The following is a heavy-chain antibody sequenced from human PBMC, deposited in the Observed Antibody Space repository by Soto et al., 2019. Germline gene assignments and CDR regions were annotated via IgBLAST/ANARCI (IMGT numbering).Heavy chain of an antibody. CDR2: ISGGGGST. CDR3: AKTETFNGYYNAFDY. D-gene: IGHD3-9*01. J-gene: IGHJ4*02. V-gene: IGHV3-23*01. Sequence: GVSLRLSCVASGFSFAGYALTWVRLAPGKGLEWVASISGGGGSTYYADSVKGRFSISRDNSNRMVYLQMGSLTAGDTAVYYCAKTETFNGYYNAFDYWGQGTRVTVSS. CDR1: GFSFAGYA.